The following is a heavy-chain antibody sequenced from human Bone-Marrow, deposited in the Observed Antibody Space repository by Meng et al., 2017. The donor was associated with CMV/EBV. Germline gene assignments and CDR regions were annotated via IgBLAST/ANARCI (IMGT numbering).Heavy chain of an antibody. V-gene: IGHV3-7*01. CDR3: ARGGGSHPDYYYGMDV. Sequence: GGSLRLSCAASGFTFSSFWMAWVRQAPGKGLEWVGNIKQDESEIQYVGSVKGRFTITRDNAKNSLFLQMNSLRAEDTAVYYCARGGGSHPDYYYGMDVWGQGPTVTVSS. J-gene: IGHJ6*01. D-gene: IGHD3-10*01. CDR2: IKQDESEI. CDR1: GFTFSSFW.